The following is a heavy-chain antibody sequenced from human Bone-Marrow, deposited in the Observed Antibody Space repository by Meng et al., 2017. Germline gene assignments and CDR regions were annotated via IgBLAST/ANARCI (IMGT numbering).Heavy chain of an antibody. CDR2: IGYDGSNK. J-gene: IGHJ6*01. D-gene: IGHD3-3*01. V-gene: IGHV3-33*01. Sequence: GESLKISCAASGFTFSSYGMHWVRQAPGKGLEWVAVIGYDGSNKYYADSVKGRFTISRDNSKNTLYLQMNSLRAEDTAVYYCARDPYDFWSSYQGYYGMGVWGPGNT. CDR1: GFTFSSYG. CDR3: ARDPYDFWSSYQGYYGMGV.